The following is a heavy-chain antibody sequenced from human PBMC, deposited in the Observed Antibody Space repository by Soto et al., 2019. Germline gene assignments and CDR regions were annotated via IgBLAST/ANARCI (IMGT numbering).Heavy chain of an antibody. CDR2: IDDSGST. D-gene: IGHD3-9*01. V-gene: IGHV4-30-4*01. Sequence: SETLSLTCTVSGGSTSSGDYLWSWIRQPPGKGLEWIGYIDDSGSTNYNPSLKSRLTISVDTSKNQFSLKLNSVTATDTAVYYCARRAGDYGPYGMDVWGQGTTVTVSS. CDR1: GGSTSSGDYL. J-gene: IGHJ6*02. CDR3: ARRAGDYGPYGMDV.